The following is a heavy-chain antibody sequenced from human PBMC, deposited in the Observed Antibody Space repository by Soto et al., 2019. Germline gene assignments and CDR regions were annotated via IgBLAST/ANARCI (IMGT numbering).Heavy chain of an antibody. CDR3: ARDGPEYCSGGSCYRPWFDY. CDR2: INAGNGNS. Sequence: GASVKVSCKASGYSFSNYDMHWVRQAPGQRPEWMGGINAGNGNSLYSQKFQGRLVISRDTSASTAYMELSSLRSEDTALYYCARDGPEYCSGGSCYRPWFDYWGQGTLVTVSS. CDR1: GYSFSNYD. V-gene: IGHV1-3*01. D-gene: IGHD2-15*01. J-gene: IGHJ4*02.